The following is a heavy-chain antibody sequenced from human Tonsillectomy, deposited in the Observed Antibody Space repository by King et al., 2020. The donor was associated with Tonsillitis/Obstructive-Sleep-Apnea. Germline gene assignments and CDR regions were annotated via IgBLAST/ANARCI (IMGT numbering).Heavy chain of an antibody. D-gene: IGHD3-16*01. Sequence: VQLVESGGGLVKPGGSLRLSCAASGFILSDYHMNWIRQAPGKGLEWVSSISSSGSRKYYADSVKGRFTISRDNAKNSLYLQMNDLRAEDTAVYYCARDPKRDYYEFDEHFDYWGQGTLVTVSS. CDR3: ARDPKRDYYEFDEHFDY. CDR2: ISSSGSRK. V-gene: IGHV3-11*01. CDR1: GFILSDYH. J-gene: IGHJ4*02.